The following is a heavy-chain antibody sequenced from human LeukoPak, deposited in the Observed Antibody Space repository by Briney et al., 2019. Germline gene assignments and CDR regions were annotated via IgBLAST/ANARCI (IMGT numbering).Heavy chain of an antibody. J-gene: IGHJ4*02. V-gene: IGHV3-23*01. CDR3: AKGVGGGSGSYLFDY. D-gene: IGHD3-10*01. CDR1: GFTFSSYA. CDR2: ISGSGGST. Sequence: GGPLRLSCAASGFTFSSYAMSWVRQAPGKGLEWVSAISGSGGSTYYADSVKGRFTISRDNSKNTLYLQMNSLRAEDTAVYYCAKGVGGGSGSYLFDYWGQGTLVTVSS.